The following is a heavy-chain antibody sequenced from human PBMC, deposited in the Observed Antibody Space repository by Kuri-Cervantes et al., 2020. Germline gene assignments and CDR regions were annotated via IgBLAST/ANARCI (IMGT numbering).Heavy chain of an antibody. CDR1: GFTFSSYS. CDR2: IWYDGSNK. V-gene: IGHV3-33*08. D-gene: IGHD3-9*01. CDR3: AREAGFLKRHGYDILTGYPPDY. Sequence: GESLKISCAASGFTFSSYSMNWVRQAPGKGLEWVAVIWYDGSNKYYADSVKGRFTISRDNSKNTLYLQMNSLRAEDTAVYYCAREAGFLKRHGYDILTGYPPDYRGQGTLVTVSS. J-gene: IGHJ4*02.